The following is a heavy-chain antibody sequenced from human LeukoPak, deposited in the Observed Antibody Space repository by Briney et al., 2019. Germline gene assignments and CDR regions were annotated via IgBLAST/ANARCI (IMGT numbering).Heavy chain of an antibody. J-gene: IGHJ4*02. CDR3: AKDQKDCGGDCYSTGEFDY. Sequence: GGSLRLSCAASGFTFSSYAMSWVRQAPGKGLEWVSAISGSGGSTYYADSVKGRFTISRDNSKNTLYLQMNSLRAEDTAVYYCAKDQKDCGGDCYSTGEFDYWGQGTLVTVSS. D-gene: IGHD2-21*02. CDR1: GFTFSSYA. CDR2: ISGSGGST. V-gene: IGHV3-23*01.